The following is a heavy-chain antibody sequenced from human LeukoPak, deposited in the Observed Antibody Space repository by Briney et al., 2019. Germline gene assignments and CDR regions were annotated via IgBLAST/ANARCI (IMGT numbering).Heavy chain of an antibody. CDR1: GGSISSGSYY. J-gene: IGHJ5*02. CDR2: IYTSGST. D-gene: IGHD3-10*01. CDR3: ARDDGYGSGSYYKGNNWFDP. Sequence: PSETLSLTCTVSGGSISSGSYYWSWIRQPAGKGLEWIGRIYTSGSTNYNPSLKSRVTISVDTPKNQFSLKLSSVTAADTAVYYCARDDGYGSGSYYKGNNWFDPWGQGTLVTVSS. V-gene: IGHV4-61*02.